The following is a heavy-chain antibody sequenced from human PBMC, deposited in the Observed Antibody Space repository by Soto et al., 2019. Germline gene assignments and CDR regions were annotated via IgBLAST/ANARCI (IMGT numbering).Heavy chain of an antibody. Sequence: QVQLQESGPGLVKPSETLSLTCTVSGGSISSYYWSWIRQPPGKGLEWIGYIYYSGSTNYNPSLKSRVTISVDTSKNQFSLKLSSVTAADTVVYYCARILTGSPINWFDPWGQGTLVTVSS. D-gene: IGHD3-9*01. J-gene: IGHJ5*02. V-gene: IGHV4-59*01. CDR1: GGSISSYY. CDR2: IYYSGST. CDR3: ARILTGSPINWFDP.